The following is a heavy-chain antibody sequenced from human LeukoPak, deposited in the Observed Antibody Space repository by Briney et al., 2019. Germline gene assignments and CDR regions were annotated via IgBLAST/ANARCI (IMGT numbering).Heavy chain of an antibody. CDR3: GRAPPYSSSWADYSWFDP. V-gene: IGHV1-8*03. D-gene: IGHD6-13*01. J-gene: IGHJ5*02. Sequence: GASVKVSCKASGYTFTSYDINWVRQATGQGLEWMGWMNPNSGNTGYAQKFQGRVTITRNTSISTAYMELSSLRSEDTAVYYCGRAPPYSSSWADYSWFDPWGQGTLVTVSS. CDR2: MNPNSGNT. CDR1: GYTFTSYD.